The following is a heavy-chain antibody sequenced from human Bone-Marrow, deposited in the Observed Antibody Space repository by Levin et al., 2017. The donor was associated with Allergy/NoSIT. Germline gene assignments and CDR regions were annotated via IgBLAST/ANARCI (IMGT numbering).Heavy chain of an antibody. CDR2: ISYDGSNK. Sequence: PGGSLRLSCAASGFTFSSYGMHWVRQAPGKGLEWVAVISYDGSNKYYADSVKGRFTISRDNSKNTLYLQMNSLRAEDTAVYYCAKADMEYSGYDWNFDYWGQGTLVTVSS. J-gene: IGHJ4*02. D-gene: IGHD5-12*01. CDR1: GFTFSSYG. V-gene: IGHV3-30*18. CDR3: AKADMEYSGYDWNFDY.